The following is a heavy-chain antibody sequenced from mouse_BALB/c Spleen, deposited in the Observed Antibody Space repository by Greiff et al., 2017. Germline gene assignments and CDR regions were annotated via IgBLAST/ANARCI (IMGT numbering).Heavy chain of an antibody. D-gene: IGHD1-1*01. V-gene: IGHV1-84*02. J-gene: IGHJ1*01. Sequence: QVQLKQSGPELVKPGASVKISCKASGYTFTDYYINWVKQKPGQGLEWIGWIYPGSGNTKYNEKFKGKATLTVDTSSSTAYMQLSSLTSEDTAVYFCARIWYYGSSYRYFDVWGAGTTVTVSS. CDR1: GYTFTDYY. CDR2: IYPGSGNT. CDR3: ARIWYYGSSYRYFDV.